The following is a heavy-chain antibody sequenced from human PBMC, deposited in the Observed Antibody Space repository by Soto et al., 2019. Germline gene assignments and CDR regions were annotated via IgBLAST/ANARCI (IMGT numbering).Heavy chain of an antibody. CDR3: ARMNAGTYSHYYAMDV. J-gene: IGHJ6*02. V-gene: IGHV2-26*03. CDR1: GFSLTNGRMG. CDR2: IFSDAER. Sequence: SGPTLVNPTETLTLTCTISGFSLTNGRMGVSWIRQTPGKALERLAHIFSDAERSYSTSMQTRLNISTDTSGTQVVLTMTNMDPVDTGTYYCARMNAGTYSHYYAMDVWGQGPSVTVSS. D-gene: IGHD1-1*01.